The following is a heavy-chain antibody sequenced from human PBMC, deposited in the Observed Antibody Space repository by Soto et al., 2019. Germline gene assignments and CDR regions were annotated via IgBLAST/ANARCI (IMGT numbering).Heavy chain of an antibody. CDR2: IYPGDSDT. CDR1: GYSFTSYW. D-gene: IGHD3-9*01. V-gene: IGHV5-51*01. CDR3: ATLRYYDILTGYRIGGMDV. J-gene: IGHJ6*02. Sequence: GESLKISFKGSGYSFTSYWIGWVRQMPGKGLEWMGIIYPGDSDTRYSPSFQGQVTISADKSISTAYLQWSSLKASDTAMYYCATLRYYDILTGYRIGGMDVWGQGTTVTVSS.